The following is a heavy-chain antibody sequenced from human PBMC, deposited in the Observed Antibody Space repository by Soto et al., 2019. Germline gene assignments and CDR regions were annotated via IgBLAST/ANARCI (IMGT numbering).Heavy chain of an antibody. D-gene: IGHD3-22*01. CDR2: LGAYNGNT. J-gene: IGHJ4*02. CDR1: GYTFTNYG. Sequence: QVQLVQSGAEVKKPGASVKVSCKVSGYTFTNYGISWVRQAPGQGLEWMGWLGAYNGNTNYAQKLRDRVTMTTDTSTSTAYMELRRLRSDDTAVYYCARDVGHYFDGSGYKIFFDYWGQGTLVTISS. V-gene: IGHV1-18*01. CDR3: ARDVGHYFDGSGYKIFFDY.